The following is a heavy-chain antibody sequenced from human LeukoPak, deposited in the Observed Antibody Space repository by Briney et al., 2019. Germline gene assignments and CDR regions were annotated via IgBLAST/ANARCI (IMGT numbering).Heavy chain of an antibody. CDR1: GGSISSYY. Sequence: SETLSLTCTVSGGSISSYYWSWIRQPPGKGLEWIGYMYYSGSTNYNPSLKSRVTISVDTSKNQFSLKLSSVTAADTAVYYCARLQAPYYYDSSGYYIDYWGQGTLVTVSS. J-gene: IGHJ4*02. CDR2: MYYSGST. CDR3: ARLQAPYYYDSSGYYIDY. D-gene: IGHD3-22*01. V-gene: IGHV4-59*08.